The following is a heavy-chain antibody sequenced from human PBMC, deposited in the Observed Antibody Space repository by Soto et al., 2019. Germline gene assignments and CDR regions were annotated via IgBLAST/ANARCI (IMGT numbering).Heavy chain of an antibody. CDR3: AKGRAITMIVVVTSDAFDI. CDR1: GFTFSSYG. Sequence: QVQLVESGGGVVQPGRSLRLSCAASGFTFSSYGMHWVRQAPGKGLEWVAVISYDGSNKYYGDSVKGRFTISRDNSKNTLYLQMNSLRAEDTAVYYCAKGRAITMIVVVTSDAFDIWGQGTMVTVSS. D-gene: IGHD3-22*01. V-gene: IGHV3-30*18. J-gene: IGHJ3*02. CDR2: ISYDGSNK.